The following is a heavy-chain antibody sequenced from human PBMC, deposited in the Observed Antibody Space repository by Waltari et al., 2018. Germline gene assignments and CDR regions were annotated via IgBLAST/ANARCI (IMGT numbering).Heavy chain of an antibody. J-gene: IGHJ4*02. CDR2: IKQDGSEE. D-gene: IGHD2-2*01. V-gene: IGHV3-7*01. Sequence: EVQLVESGGGLVQPGGSLRLSCAASGFTFDNCWMNGVRQAPGKGLEWVASIKQDGSEEYYVDSVKGRFTISRDNAQNSLYLQMTSLRAEDTAVYYCARRPGYCTTTGCYSFSYYFDYWGQGTLVTVSS. CDR3: ARRPGYCTTTGCYSFSYYFDY. CDR1: GFTFDNCW.